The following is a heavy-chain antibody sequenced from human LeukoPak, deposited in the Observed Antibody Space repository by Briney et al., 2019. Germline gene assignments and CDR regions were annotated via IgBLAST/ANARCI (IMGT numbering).Heavy chain of an antibody. Sequence: GGSLRLSCAGSGFSFSTYAMSWVRQAPGKGLEWVSGISGSSSHTAGADSVKGRFAIYRHHSRNTLYLQMSSLRAEDTAIYYCKKEHERTNGAPEWGFDKWGQGALVTVSS. CDR3: KKEHERTNGAPEWGFDK. J-gene: IGHJ4*02. D-gene: IGHD3-3*01. CDR2: ISGSSSHT. V-gene: IGHV3-23*01. CDR1: GFSFSTYA.